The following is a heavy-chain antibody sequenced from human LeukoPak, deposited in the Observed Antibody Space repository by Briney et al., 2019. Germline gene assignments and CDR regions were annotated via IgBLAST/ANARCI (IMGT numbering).Heavy chain of an antibody. J-gene: IGHJ4*02. CDR2: INHSGST. CDR1: GGSFSGYY. D-gene: IGHD3-10*01. Sequence: SSETLSLTCAVYGGSFSGYYWSWIRQPPGKGLEWIGEINHSGSTNYNPSLKSRVTISVDTSKNQFSLKLSSVTAADTAVYYCARHHPHYYGSGRFDYWGQGTLVTVSS. CDR3: ARHHPHYYGSGRFDY. V-gene: IGHV4-34*01.